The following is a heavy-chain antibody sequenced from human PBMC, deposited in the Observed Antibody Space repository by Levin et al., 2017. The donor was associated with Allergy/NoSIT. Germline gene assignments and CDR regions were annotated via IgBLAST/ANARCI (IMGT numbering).Heavy chain of an antibody. D-gene: IGHD1-26*01. CDR3: ARGRSLDDSGSPPNEY. CDR1: GYTLSGYY. CDR2: INPNSGDT. J-gene: IGHJ4*02. Sequence: ASVKVSCKASGYTLSGYYIHWVRQAPGQGLDWMGWINPNSGDTKYAQKFQGRVTMTRDTSISTAYVELSRLTSDDTAVYYCARGRSLDDSGSPPNEYWGQGILVTVSA. V-gene: IGHV1-2*02.